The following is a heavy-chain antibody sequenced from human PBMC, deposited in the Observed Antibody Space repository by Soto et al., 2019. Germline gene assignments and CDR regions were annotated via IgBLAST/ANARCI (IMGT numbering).Heavy chain of an antibody. Sequence: SETLSLTCTVSGGSLSSSSYYWGWIRQPPGKGLERIGGSYYSGSTYYNPSLKSRVTISGDTTKNQFSLKRSSVTAADTAAYYCASLRGGYYDFRSGYYPCGYWGQGTMVTVSS. CDR1: GGSLSSSSYY. CDR3: ASLRGGYYDFRSGYYPCGY. CDR2: SYYSGST. D-gene: IGHD3-3*01. V-gene: IGHV4-39*01. J-gene: IGHJ4*02.